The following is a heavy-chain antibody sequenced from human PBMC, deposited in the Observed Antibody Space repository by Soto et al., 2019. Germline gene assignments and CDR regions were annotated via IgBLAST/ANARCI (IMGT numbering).Heavy chain of an antibody. Sequence: EVQLVESGGGLVKPGGSLRLSCAASGFTFSNAWMNWVRQAPGKGLEWVGLIKRNTNGGTTDYAAPVKGRFTISRDDSKNTLQLQMDSLKTGDTAVYYCVTERSGSFDYWGWGTLVTVSA. D-gene: IGHD1-26*01. CDR1: GFTFSNAW. CDR3: VTERSGSFDY. J-gene: IGHJ4*02. V-gene: IGHV3-15*01. CDR2: IKRNTNGGTT.